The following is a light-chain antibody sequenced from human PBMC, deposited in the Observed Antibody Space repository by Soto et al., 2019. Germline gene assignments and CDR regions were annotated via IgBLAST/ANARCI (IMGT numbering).Light chain of an antibody. Sequence: QSVLTQPASVSGSPGQSITISCTGTSSDVGRYNYVSWYQQHPGKAPKLMIFEVSTRPSGVSNRFSGSKSGNTASLTISGLQIEDAADYYCCSYTSSTSAVFGGGTKLTVL. CDR3: CSYTSSTSAV. V-gene: IGLV2-14*01. J-gene: IGLJ2*01. CDR2: EVS. CDR1: SSDVGRYNY.